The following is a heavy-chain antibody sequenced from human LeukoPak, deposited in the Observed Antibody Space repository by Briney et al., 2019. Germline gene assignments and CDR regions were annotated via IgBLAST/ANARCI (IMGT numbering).Heavy chain of an antibody. CDR1: GGSFSGYY. Sequence: PSETLSLTCAVYGGSFSGYYWSWIRQPPGKGLEWIGEINHSGSTNYNPSLKSRVTMSVDTSKNQFSLKLSSVTAADTAVYYCARDWSLDAFDIWGQGTMVTVSS. CDR3: ARDWSLDAFDI. CDR2: INHSGST. J-gene: IGHJ3*02. V-gene: IGHV4-34*01. D-gene: IGHD3-3*01.